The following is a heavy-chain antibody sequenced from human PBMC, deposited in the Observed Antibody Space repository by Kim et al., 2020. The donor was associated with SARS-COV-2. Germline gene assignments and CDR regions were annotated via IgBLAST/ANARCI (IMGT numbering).Heavy chain of an antibody. Sequence: GGSLRLSCAASGFTFSSYSMNWVRQAPGKGLEWVSYISPGSSTIYYADSVKGRFTISRDNAKNSLYLQMNSLRDEDTAVYYCARGHYSSSYYFDYWGQGTLVTVSS. J-gene: IGHJ4*02. CDR3: ARGHYSSSYYFDY. V-gene: IGHV3-48*02. CDR1: GFTFSSYS. CDR2: ISPGSSTI. D-gene: IGHD6-6*01.